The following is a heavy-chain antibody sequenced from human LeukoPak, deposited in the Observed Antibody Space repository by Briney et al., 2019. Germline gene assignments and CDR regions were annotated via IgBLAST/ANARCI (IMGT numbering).Heavy chain of an antibody. D-gene: IGHD6-19*01. CDR3: ARDVLSSGWYRLGY. Sequence: GGSLRLSCAASGFTFGSYTMNWVRQAPGKGLEWVSSISSSSSYIYYADSVKGRFTISRDNAKNSLYLQMNSLRAEDTAVYYCARDVLSSGWYRLGYWGQGTLVTVSS. J-gene: IGHJ4*02. V-gene: IGHV3-21*01. CDR2: ISSSSSYI. CDR1: GFTFGSYT.